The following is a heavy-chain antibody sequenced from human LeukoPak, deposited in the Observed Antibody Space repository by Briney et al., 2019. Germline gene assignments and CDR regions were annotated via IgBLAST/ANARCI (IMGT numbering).Heavy chain of an antibody. CDR1: GGSISSSSYY. D-gene: IGHD2-2*01. CDR3: AGQAVPAAVPSWFDP. CDR2: IYYSGST. J-gene: IGHJ5*02. V-gene: IGHV4-39*01. Sequence: SETLSLTCTVSGGSISSSSYYWGWIRQPPGKGLEWIGSIYYSGSTYYNPSLKSRVTISVDTSKNQFSLKLSSVTAADTAVYYCAGQAVPAAVPSWFDPWGQGTLVTVSS.